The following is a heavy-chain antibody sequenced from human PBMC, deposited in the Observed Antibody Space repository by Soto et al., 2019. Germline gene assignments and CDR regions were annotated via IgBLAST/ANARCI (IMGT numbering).Heavy chain of an antibody. CDR2: ISGSGGST. CDR1: GFTFSSYA. V-gene: IGHV3-23*01. Sequence: GGSLRLSCAASGFTFSSYAMSWVRQAPGKGLEWVSAISGSGGSTYYADSVKGRFTISRDNSKNTLYLQMNSLRAEDTAVYYCATAQWPVRVFRYWGQGTLVTVSS. CDR3: ATAQWPVRVFRY. J-gene: IGHJ4*02. D-gene: IGHD6-19*01.